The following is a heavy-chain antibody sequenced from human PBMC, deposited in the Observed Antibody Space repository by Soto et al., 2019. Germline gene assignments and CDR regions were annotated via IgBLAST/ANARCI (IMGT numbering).Heavy chain of an antibody. CDR1: GGSFSGYY. D-gene: IGHD3-10*01. V-gene: IGHV4-34*01. CDR3: ARSFYGSGSYYNNWFDP. CDR2: INHSGST. J-gene: IGHJ5*02. Sequence: PSETLSLTCAVYGGSFSGYYWSWIRQPPGKGLEWIGEINHSGSTNYNPSLKSRVTISVDTSKNQFSLKLSSVTAADTAVYYCARSFYGSGSYYNNWFDPWGQGTLVTVSS.